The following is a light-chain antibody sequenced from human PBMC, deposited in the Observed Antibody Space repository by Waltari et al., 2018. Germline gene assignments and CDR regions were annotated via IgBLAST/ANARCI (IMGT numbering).Light chain of an antibody. CDR2: EVS. CDR3: CSYAGSSTFV. CDR1: SSDVGSYNL. V-gene: IGLV2-23*02. J-gene: IGLJ2*01. Sequence: QSALTPPASVSGSPGQSITIPCTGTSSDVGSYNLVSWYQQHPGKAPKLMIYEVSKRPSGVSNRFSGSKSGNTASLTIAGLQAEDEADYYCCSYAGSSTFVFGGGTKLTVL.